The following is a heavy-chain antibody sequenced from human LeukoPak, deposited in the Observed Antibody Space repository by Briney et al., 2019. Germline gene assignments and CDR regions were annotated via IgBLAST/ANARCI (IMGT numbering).Heavy chain of an antibody. J-gene: IGHJ6*03. CDR1: GYTFSRHG. Sequence: GGSLRLLCAASGYTFSRHGIHGVPQAPGKGLEGVAFIRYDGSNKYYADSVKGRFTISRDDSKNTLYLQMNSLRAEDTAVYYCAKGSFYCNGNSCPQYYYYMDVWGKGTTVTVSS. V-gene: IGHV3-30*02. CDR3: AKGSFYCNGNSCPQYYYYMDV. CDR2: IRYDGSNK. D-gene: IGHD2-2*01.